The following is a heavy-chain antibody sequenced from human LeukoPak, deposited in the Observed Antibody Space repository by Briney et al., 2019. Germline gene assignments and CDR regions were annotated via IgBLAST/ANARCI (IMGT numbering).Heavy chain of an antibody. D-gene: IGHD1-7*01. CDR1: GFTFSSYE. V-gene: IGHV3-48*03. Sequence: PGGALRLSCAASGFTFSSYEMNWVRQAPGKGLEWVSYISSSGSTIYYADSVKGRFTISSANAKNPLYLQMNSLRAEDTAMYYRARGWNSDYFDYWGQGTLVPVSS. J-gene: IGHJ4*02. CDR2: ISSSGSTI. CDR3: ARGWNSDYFDY.